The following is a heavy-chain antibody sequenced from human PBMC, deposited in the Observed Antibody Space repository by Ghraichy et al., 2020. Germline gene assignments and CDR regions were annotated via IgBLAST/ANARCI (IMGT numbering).Heavy chain of an antibody. J-gene: IGHJ5*02. CDR1: GGSISSSSYY. V-gene: IGHV4-39*01. Sequence: SETLSLTCTVSGGSISSSSYYWGWIRQPPGKGLEWIGNIYYSGSTYYNPSLKSRVTISVDTSKNQFSLKLSSVTTADTAVYYCARQGWQNWFDPWGQGTLVTVS. CDR3: ARQGWQNWFDP. CDR2: IYYSGST. D-gene: IGHD2-15*01.